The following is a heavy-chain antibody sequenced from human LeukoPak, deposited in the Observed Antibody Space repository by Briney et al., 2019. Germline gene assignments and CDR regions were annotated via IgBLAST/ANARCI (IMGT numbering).Heavy chain of an antibody. D-gene: IGHD4/OR15-4a*01. CDR1: GGSISNYY. CDR3: ARIDYRDYSGMDV. V-gene: IGHV4-59*01. Sequence: PSETLSLTCTVSGGSISNYYWNWIRQPPGKRLEWIGYVYRSGSTNYNPSLKSRVTISVDTSKNQFSLKLKSVTAADAAVYFCARIDYRDYSGMDVWGQGTTVTVSS. CDR2: VYRSGST. J-gene: IGHJ6*02.